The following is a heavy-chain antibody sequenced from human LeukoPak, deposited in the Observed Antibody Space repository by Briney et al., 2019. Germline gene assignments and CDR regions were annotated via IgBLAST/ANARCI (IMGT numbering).Heavy chain of an antibody. Sequence: SVKVSCKASGGTFSSYAISWVRQAPGQGLEWMGGINPIFGAANYAQKFQGRVTITADESTSTAYMELSSLRSEDTAVYYCASRGSYYYYYYYMDVWGKGTTVTVSS. CDR2: INPIFGAA. V-gene: IGHV1-69*01. D-gene: IGHD1-26*01. CDR3: ASRGSYYYYYYYMDV. J-gene: IGHJ6*03. CDR1: GGTFSSYA.